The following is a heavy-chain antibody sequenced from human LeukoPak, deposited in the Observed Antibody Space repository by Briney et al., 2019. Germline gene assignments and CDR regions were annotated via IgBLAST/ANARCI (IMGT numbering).Heavy chain of an antibody. Sequence: GGSLRLSCAASGFTFSSYGMYWVRQAPGKGLEWVAFIQYDGSNKYYADSVKGRFTISRDNSKNTLYLQMNSLRADDTAVYYCAKDSSGYSSDYWGQGTLVTVSS. D-gene: IGHD3-22*01. J-gene: IGHJ4*02. CDR1: GFTFSSYG. CDR3: AKDSSGYSSDY. CDR2: IQYDGSNK. V-gene: IGHV3-30*02.